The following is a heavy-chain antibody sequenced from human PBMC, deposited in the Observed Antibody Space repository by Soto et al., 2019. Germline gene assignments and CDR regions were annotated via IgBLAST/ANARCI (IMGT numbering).Heavy chain of an antibody. CDR2: IYPGDSDT. CDR3: ARLPQFLWFGAFTSRAYYFNY. J-gene: IGHJ4*02. Sequence: GESLKISCTGSGYSFSTYWIAWVRQMPGKSLEWMGIIYPGDSDTRYSPSFQGQVTISADTSTKTAYLQWSSLKASDTAIYYCARLPQFLWFGAFTSRAYYFNYWGPGTLVTVSS. V-gene: IGHV5-51*01. CDR1: GYSFSTYW. D-gene: IGHD3-10*01.